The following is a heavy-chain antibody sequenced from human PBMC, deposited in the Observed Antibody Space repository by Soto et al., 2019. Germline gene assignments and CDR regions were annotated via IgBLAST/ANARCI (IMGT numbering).Heavy chain of an antibody. V-gene: IGHV3-23*01. J-gene: IGHJ6*03. D-gene: IGHD3-3*01. CDR3: AKDLAILEWLLYRYYYYYMDV. Sequence: GSLRLSCAASGFTFSSYAMSWVRQAPGKGLEWVSAISGSGGSTYYADSVKGRFTISRDNSKNTLYLQMNSLRAEDTAVYYCAKDLAILEWLLYRYYYYYMDVWGKGTTVTVSS. CDR1: GFTFSSYA. CDR2: ISGSGGST.